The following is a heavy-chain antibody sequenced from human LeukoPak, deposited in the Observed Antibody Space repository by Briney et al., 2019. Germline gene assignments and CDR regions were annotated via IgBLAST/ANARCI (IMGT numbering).Heavy chain of an antibody. D-gene: IGHD1-26*01. Sequence: SGGSLRLSCAASGFTFSSYAMSWVRQAPGKGLEWVSAISGSGGSTYYADSVKGRFTISRDNSKNTLYLQMNSLRAEDTAVYYCARDNQWELRVVPSFDYWGQGTLVTVSS. CDR2: ISGSGGST. CDR1: GFTFSSYA. J-gene: IGHJ4*02. CDR3: ARDNQWELRVVPSFDY. V-gene: IGHV3-23*01.